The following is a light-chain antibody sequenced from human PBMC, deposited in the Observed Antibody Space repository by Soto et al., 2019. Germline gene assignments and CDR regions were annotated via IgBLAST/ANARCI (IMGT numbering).Light chain of an antibody. CDR2: KAS. Sequence: IQMTQSPSTLSASVGDRVNITCRASQSFKTWLAWYQQKPGKAPKLIIYKASTLESGVPSRFSGSGFGTEFTLTISSLQPDDFATYYCQQTFRPPRTFGGGTKVVIK. CDR3: QQTFRPPRT. J-gene: IGKJ4*01. CDR1: QSFKTW. V-gene: IGKV1-5*03.